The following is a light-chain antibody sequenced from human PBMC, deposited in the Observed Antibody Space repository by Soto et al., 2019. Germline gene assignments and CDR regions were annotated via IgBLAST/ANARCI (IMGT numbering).Light chain of an antibody. CDR3: PQRSSWPS. J-gene: IGKJ5*01. CDR2: GAS. V-gene: IGKV3-15*01. Sequence: VMTQAPATLSVSPGEGPTLSGRASQTVNNNVAWYQLKDGQFPRLLIYGASTRATDIPARFSGSGSGTEFTLTISSLQSEDFAEYHCPQRSSWPSFGQGTRLEIK. CDR1: QTVNNN.